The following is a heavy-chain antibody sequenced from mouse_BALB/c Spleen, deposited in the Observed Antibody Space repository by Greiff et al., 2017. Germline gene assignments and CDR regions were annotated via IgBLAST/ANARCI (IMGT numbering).Heavy chain of an antibody. CDR1: GYTFTSYW. CDR3: TNYVGGAMDY. J-gene: IGHJ4*01. V-gene: IGHV1S126*01. Sequence: VQLQQPGAELVKPGASVKMSCKASGYTFTSYWINWVKQRPGQGLEWIGNIYPSDSYTNYNQKFKDKATLTVDKSSSTAYMQLSSPTSEDSAVYYCTNYVGGAMDYWGQGTSVTVSS. D-gene: IGHD1-1*01. CDR2: IYPSDSYT.